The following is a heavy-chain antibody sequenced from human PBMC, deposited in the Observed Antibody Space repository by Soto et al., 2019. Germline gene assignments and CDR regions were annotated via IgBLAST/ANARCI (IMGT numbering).Heavy chain of an antibody. CDR3: ARGPYCGGDCYPGGGQYYFDN. CDR1: GGSFSGYY. J-gene: IGHJ4*02. V-gene: IGHV4-34*01. CDR2: INHSGST. D-gene: IGHD2-21*02. Sequence: QVQLQQWGAGLLKPSETLSLTCAVYGGSFSGYYWSWIRQRPGKGLEWIGEINHSGSTNYNPSLKSRVTISVDTSKNQFSLKLSSVTAADTAVYYCARGPYCGGDCYPGGGQYYFDNWGQGTLVTVSS.